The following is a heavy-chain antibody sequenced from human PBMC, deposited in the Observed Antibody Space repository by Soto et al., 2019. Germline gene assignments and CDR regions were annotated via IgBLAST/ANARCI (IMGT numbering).Heavy chain of an antibody. D-gene: IGHD2-15*01. CDR2: IYSGGST. Sequence: GGSLRLSCAASGFTVSSNYMSWVRQAPGKGLEWVSVIYSGGSTYYADSVKGRFTISRDNSKNTLYLQMNSLRAEDTAVYYCAREAYDLLGYCSGGSCYYRDYMDVWGKGTTVTVS. CDR3: AREAYDLLGYCSGGSCYYRDYMDV. CDR1: GFTVSSNY. J-gene: IGHJ6*03. V-gene: IGHV3-66*01.